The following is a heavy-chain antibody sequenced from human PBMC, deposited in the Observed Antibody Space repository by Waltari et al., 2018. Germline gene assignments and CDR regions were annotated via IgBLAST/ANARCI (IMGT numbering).Heavy chain of an antibody. CDR3: ARGSYRREYYFDY. CDR1: GFTFSSYA. CDR2: ISYDGSNK. J-gene: IGHJ4*02. V-gene: IGHV3-30*01. Sequence: CAASGFTFSSYAMHWVRQAPGKGLEWVAVISYDGSNKYYADSVKGRFTISRDNSKNTLYLQMNSLRAEDTAVYYCARGSYRREYYFDYWGQGTLVTVSS. D-gene: IGHD3-16*01.